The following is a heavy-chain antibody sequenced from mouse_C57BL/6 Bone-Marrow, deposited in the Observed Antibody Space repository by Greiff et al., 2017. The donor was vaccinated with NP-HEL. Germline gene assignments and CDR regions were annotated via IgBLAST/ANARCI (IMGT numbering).Heavy chain of an antibody. CDR2: INPSNGGT. CDR1: GYTFTSYW. CDR3: ARGTLWYFDV. Sequence: VQLQQSGAELVRPGASVKLSCTASGYTFTSYWMHWVKQRPGQGLEWIGNINPSNGGTNYNEKFKSKATLTVDKSSSTAYMQLSSLTSEDSAVYYCARGTLWYFDVWGTGTTVTVSS. V-gene: IGHV1-53*01. J-gene: IGHJ1*03.